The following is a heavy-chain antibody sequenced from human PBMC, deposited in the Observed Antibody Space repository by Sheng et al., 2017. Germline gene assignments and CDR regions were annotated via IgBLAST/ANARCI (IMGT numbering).Heavy chain of an antibody. V-gene: IGHV4-38-2*02. CDR3: ARDMPLRRDGYPRGFDY. CDR2: IYHSGST. Sequence: QVQLQESGPGLVKPSDTLSLTCAVSGYSISSGYYWGWIRQPPGKGLEWIGSIYHSGSTYYNPSLKSRVTISVDTSKNQFSLKLSSVTAADTAVYYCARDMPLRRDGYPRGFDYWGQGTLVTVSS. CDR1: GYSISSGYY. D-gene: IGHD5-12*01. J-gene: IGHJ4*02.